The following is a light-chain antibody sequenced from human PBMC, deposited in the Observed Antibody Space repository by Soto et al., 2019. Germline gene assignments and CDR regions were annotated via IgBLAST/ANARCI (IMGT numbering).Light chain of an antibody. V-gene: IGKV3-20*01. J-gene: IGKJ1*01. CDR2: GAS. Sequence: EIVLTQSPGTLSLSPGERATLSCRASQSVSSSYLAWYQQKPGQAPRLLIYGASSRATGIPDRFSGSGSGTDFTLTISRLEPEDFEVYYWQQYGSSLTWTFGQGTKVEIK. CDR3: QQYGSSLTWT. CDR1: QSVSSSY.